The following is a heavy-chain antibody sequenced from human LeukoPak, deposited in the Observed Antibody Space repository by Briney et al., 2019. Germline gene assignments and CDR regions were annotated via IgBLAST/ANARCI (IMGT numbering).Heavy chain of an antibody. D-gene: IGHD3-22*01. CDR3: ARRGYDRSGYVHAFDI. CDR2: TSSSSSYI. V-gene: IGHV3-21*01. J-gene: IGHJ3*02. Sequence: GGSLRLSCAASGFTFSSYSMNWVRQAPGKGLEWVSYTSSSSSYIYYADSVKGRFTISRDNAKNTLYLQMNSLRAEDTAVYYCARRGYDRSGYVHAFDIWGQGTMVTVSS. CDR1: GFTFSSYS.